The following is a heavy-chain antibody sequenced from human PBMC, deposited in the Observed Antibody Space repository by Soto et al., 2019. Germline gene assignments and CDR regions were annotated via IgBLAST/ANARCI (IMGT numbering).Heavy chain of an antibody. CDR2: IYYSGST. Sequence: PSETLSLTCTVSGGSISSYYWSWIRQPPGKGLEWIGYIYYSGSTNYNPSLKSRVTISVDTSKNQFSLKLSSVTAADTAVYYCARHMVAAAGPTDFDYWGQGTLVTVSS. CDR1: GGSISSYY. V-gene: IGHV4-59*08. D-gene: IGHD6-13*01. J-gene: IGHJ4*02. CDR3: ARHMVAAAGPTDFDY.